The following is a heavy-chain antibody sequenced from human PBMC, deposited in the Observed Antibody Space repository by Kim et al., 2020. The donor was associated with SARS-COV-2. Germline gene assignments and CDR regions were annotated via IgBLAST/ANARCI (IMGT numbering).Heavy chain of an antibody. J-gene: IGHJ3*02. CDR3: ARECNGDYDGAFDI. D-gene: IGHD4-17*01. Sequence: ADSVKGRFTISRDNAKNSLYLQMNSLRAEDTAVYYCARECNGDYDGAFDIWGQGTMVTVSS. V-gene: IGHV3-21*01.